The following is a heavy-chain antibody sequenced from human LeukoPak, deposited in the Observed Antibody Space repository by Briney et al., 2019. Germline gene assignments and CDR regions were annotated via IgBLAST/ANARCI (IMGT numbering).Heavy chain of an antibody. CDR1: GYTFTSYY. CDR2: INPSGGST. V-gene: IGHV1-46*01. D-gene: IGHD1-7*01. J-gene: IGHJ6*03. CDR3: ARDRGTGTLHMDV. Sequence: ASVKVSCKASGYTFTSYYMHWVRQAPGQGLEWMGIINPSGGSTSYAQKFQGRVTMTRDTSISTAYMELSRLRSDDTAVYYCARDRGTGTLHMDVWGKGTTVTVSS.